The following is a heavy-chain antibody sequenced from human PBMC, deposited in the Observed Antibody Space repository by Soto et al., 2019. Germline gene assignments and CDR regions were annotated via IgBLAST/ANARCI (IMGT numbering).Heavy chain of an antibody. J-gene: IGHJ4*02. CDR3: ARDYYKYYDSSGYYRSPAY. V-gene: IGHV3-30-3*01. D-gene: IGHD3-22*01. CDR2: ISYDGSDK. Sequence: GGSLRLSCADSGFTFSSYAMHWVRQAPGKGLEWVALISYDGSDKDYADSVKGRFTISRDNSRNTLFLQMNSLRAEDTAVYYCARDYYKYYDSSGYYRSPAYWGQGTLVTVSS. CDR1: GFTFSSYA.